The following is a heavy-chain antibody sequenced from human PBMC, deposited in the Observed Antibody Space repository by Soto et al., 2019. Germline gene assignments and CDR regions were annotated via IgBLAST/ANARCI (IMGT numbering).Heavy chain of an antibody. CDR3: ARESPDEQLALDY. V-gene: IGHV1-69*13. D-gene: IGHD6-6*01. Sequence: GASVKVSCKASGGTFSSYAISWVRQAPGQGLEWMGGIIPIFGTANCAQKFQGRVTITADESTSTAYMELSSLRSEDTAVYYCARESPDEQLALDYWGQGTLVTVSS. CDR2: IIPIFGTA. J-gene: IGHJ4*02. CDR1: GGTFSSYA.